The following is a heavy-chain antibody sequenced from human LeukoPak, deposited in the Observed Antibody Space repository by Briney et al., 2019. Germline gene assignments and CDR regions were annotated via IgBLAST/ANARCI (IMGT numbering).Heavy chain of an antibody. J-gene: IGHJ4*02. CDR3: AKDREDVVGVWDY. D-gene: IGHD1-26*01. CDR1: GFTFSSYA. CDR2: ISGSGVRT. V-gene: IGHV3-23*01. Sequence: GGSLRLSCAASGFTFSSYAMNWVRQAPGKGLEWVSVISGSGVRTYYADSVKGRFTISRDNSKNTLYLQMNSLRAEDTAVYYCAKDREDVVGVWDYWGQGTLVTVSS.